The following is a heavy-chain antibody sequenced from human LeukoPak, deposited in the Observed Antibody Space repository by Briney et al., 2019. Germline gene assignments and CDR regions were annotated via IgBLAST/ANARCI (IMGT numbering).Heavy chain of an antibody. D-gene: IGHD3-9*01. CDR2: ISYDGSNK. CDR3: ANTGYSYYCYGMDV. CDR1: GFTFSSYA. J-gene: IGHJ6*02. V-gene: IGHV3-30*18. Sequence: GGSLRLSCAASGFTFSSYAMSWVRQAPGKGLEWVAVISYDGSNKYYADSVKGRFTIARDNSKNTLYLQMNSLRAEDTAVYYCANTGYSYYCYGMDVWGQGTTVTVSS.